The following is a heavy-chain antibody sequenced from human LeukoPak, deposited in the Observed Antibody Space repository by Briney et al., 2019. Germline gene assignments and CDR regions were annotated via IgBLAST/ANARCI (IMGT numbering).Heavy chain of an antibody. CDR2: IYYSGST. D-gene: IGHD1-26*01. J-gene: IGHJ4*02. CDR3: ARLNEQLQVN. V-gene: IGHV4-39*01. CDR1: GGSISSSSYY. Sequence: PSETLSLTCTVSGGSISSSSYYWGWIRQPPGKGLEWIGSIYYSGSTYYNPSLKSRVTISVDTSKNQFSLKLSSVPAADTAVYYCARLNEQLQVNWGQGTLVTVSS.